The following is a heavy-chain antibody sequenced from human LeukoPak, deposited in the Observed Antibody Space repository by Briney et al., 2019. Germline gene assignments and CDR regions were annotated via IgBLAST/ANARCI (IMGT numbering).Heavy chain of an antibody. Sequence: GGSLILSCSASGFTFSTYGMQWVRQTPGKGLEWVAVIVSDGGRAHHGDSVRGRFTISRDNSKNTLYLQMNSLRAEETAVYYCARDSMTEDNSLDYWGRGILVTVSS. CDR2: IVSDGGRA. CDR1: GFTFSTYG. D-gene: IGHD2-15*01. CDR3: ARDSMTEDNSLDY. J-gene: IGHJ4*02. V-gene: IGHV3-33*05.